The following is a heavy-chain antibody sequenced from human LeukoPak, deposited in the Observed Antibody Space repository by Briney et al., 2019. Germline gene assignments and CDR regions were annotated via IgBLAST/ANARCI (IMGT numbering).Heavy chain of an antibody. CDR3: ATRYGDPFSWYFDL. D-gene: IGHD2-21*01. CDR2: ISYDGSNK. V-gene: IGHV3-30-3*01. Sequence: PGRSLRLSCAASGFTFSSYAMHWVRQAPGKGLEWVAVISYDGSNKYYADSVKGRFTISRDNSKNTLYLQMNSLRAEDTAVYYCATRYGDPFSWYFDLWGRGTLVTVSS. J-gene: IGHJ2*01. CDR1: GFTFSSYA.